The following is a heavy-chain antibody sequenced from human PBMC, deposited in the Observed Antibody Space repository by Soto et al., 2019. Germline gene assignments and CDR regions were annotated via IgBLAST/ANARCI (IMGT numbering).Heavy chain of an antibody. CDR1: GGSISSYY. CDR2: IYHSGST. V-gene: IGHV4-59*01. D-gene: IGHD2-2*01. CDR3: ARHYCSGTTCYYMDV. J-gene: IGHJ6*03. Sequence: SETLSLTCTVSGGSISSYYWSWIRQPPGKGLEWIGYIYHSGSTQYNPSLKSRVTMSVDTSKNQFSLKLRSVTAADTAVYHCARHYCSGTTCYYMDVWGKGTTVTVSS.